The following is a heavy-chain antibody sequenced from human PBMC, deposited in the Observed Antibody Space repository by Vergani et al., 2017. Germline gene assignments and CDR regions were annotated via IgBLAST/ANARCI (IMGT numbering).Heavy chain of an antibody. J-gene: IGHJ6*02. D-gene: IGHD3-9*01. CDR2: ISAYNGNT. V-gene: IGHV1-18*01. CDR1: GYTFTSYG. CDR3: ARELRYFDWSNYGMDV. Sequence: QVQLVQSGAEVKKPGASVKVSCKASGYTFTSYGISLVRQDPGQGLEWMGWISAYNGNTNYAQKLQGRVTMTTDTSTSTAYMELRSLRSDDTAVYYCARELRYFDWSNYGMDVWGQGTTVTVSS.